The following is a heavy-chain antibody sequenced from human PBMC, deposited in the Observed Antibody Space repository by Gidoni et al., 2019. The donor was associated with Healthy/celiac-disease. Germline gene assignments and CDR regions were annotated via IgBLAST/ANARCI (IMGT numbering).Heavy chain of an antibody. Sequence: QLQLQESGPGLVTPSETLSLTCTVSGGSISSSSYYWGWIRQPPGKGLEWIGSIYYSGSTYYNPSLKSRVTISVDTSKNQFSLKLSSVTAADTAVYYCARLPAAGPPLGALYYFDYWGQGTLVTVSS. CDR2: IYYSGST. D-gene: IGHD6-13*01. J-gene: IGHJ4*02. CDR1: GGSISSSSYY. CDR3: ARLPAAGPPLGALYYFDY. V-gene: IGHV4-39*01.